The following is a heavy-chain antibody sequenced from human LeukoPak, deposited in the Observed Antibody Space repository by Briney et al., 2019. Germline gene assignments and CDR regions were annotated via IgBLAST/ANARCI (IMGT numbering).Heavy chain of an antibody. CDR3: ARERVRGVIYYGMDV. CDR1: GYTFTSCG. CDR2: ISAYNGNT. Sequence: ASVKVSCKASGYTFTSCGISWVRQAPGQGLEWMGWISAYNGNTNYAQKLQGRVTMTTDTSTSTAYMELRSLRSDDTAVYYCARERVRGVIYYGMDVWGQGTTVTVSS. J-gene: IGHJ6*02. V-gene: IGHV1-18*01. D-gene: IGHD3-10*01.